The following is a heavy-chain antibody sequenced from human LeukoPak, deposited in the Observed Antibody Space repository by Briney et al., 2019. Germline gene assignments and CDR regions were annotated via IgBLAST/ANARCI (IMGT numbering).Heavy chain of an antibody. CDR3: ARDLGIAVAGTGDY. V-gene: IGHV1-2*02. CDR2: INPNSGGT. J-gene: IGHJ4*02. Sequence: ASVKVPCKASGYTFTGYYMHWVRQAPGQGLEWMGWINPNSGGTNYAQKFQGRVTMTRDTSISTAYMELSRLRSDDTAVYYCARDLGIAVAGTGDYWGQGTLVTVSS. CDR1: GYTFTGYY. D-gene: IGHD6-19*01.